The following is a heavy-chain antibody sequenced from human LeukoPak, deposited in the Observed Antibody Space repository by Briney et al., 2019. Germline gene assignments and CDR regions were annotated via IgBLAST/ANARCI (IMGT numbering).Heavy chain of an antibody. J-gene: IGHJ4*02. Sequence: GGSLRLSCAASGFTFSSYAMHRVRQAPGKGLEWVAVISYDGSNKYYADSVKGRFTISRDNSKNTLYLQMNSLRAEDTAVYYCASYDYYDSSGYYRQPFDYWGQGTLVTVSS. D-gene: IGHD3-22*01. CDR1: GFTFSSYA. V-gene: IGHV3-30*04. CDR3: ASYDYYDSSGYYRQPFDY. CDR2: ISYDGSNK.